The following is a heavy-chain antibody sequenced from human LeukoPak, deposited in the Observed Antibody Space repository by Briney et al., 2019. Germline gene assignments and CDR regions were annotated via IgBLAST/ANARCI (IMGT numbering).Heavy chain of an antibody. D-gene: IGHD1-26*01. CDR2: ISWNSGSI. V-gene: IGHV3-9*01. CDR3: EKGVGAGHYYYMED. CDR1: GFTFDVYA. Sequence: PGGSLRLSCAASGFTFDVYAMHWGRQAPGKGLEWVSGISWNSGSIGYADSVKGRFTISRYNAKNSLYLQMKSLRAEDTALYYCEKGVGAGHYYYMEDWGQGTPATVSS. J-gene: IGHJ6*03.